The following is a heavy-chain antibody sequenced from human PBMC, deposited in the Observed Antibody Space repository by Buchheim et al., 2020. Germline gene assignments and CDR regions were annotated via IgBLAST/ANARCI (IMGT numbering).Heavy chain of an antibody. D-gene: IGHD5-12*01. CDR3: ARGYNSLAGWFDP. V-gene: IGHV4-30-4*08. J-gene: IGHJ5*02. Sequence: QVQLQESGPGLVKPSQTLSLTCTVSGGSISSGDYYWSWIRQPPGKGLELIGYIYYSGSTSYNPSLKSRLTISVDMSKNQFFLRLSSVTAADTAVYYCARGYNSLAGWFDPWGQGTL. CDR1: GGSISSGDYY. CDR2: IYYSGST.